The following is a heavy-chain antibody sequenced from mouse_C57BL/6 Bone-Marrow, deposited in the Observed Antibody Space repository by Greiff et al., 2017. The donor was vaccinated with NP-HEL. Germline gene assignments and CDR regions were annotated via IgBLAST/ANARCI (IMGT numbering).Heavy chain of an antibody. D-gene: IGHD1-1*01. CDR2: IDPSDSYT. CDR3: AREENYYGSSYPFAY. Sequence: QVQLQQPGAELVMPGASVKLSCKASGYTFTSYWMHWVKQRPGQGLAWIGEIDPSDSYTNYNQKFKGKSTLTVDKSSSTAYMQLSSLTSEDSAVYYCAREENYYGSSYPFAYWGQGTLVTVSA. CDR1: GYTFTSYW. J-gene: IGHJ3*01. V-gene: IGHV1-69*01.